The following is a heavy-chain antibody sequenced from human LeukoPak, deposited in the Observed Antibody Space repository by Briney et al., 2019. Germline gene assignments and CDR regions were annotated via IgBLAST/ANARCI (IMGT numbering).Heavy chain of an antibody. CDR1: GGTFSSYT. D-gene: IGHD1-1*01. J-gene: IGHJ5*02. Sequence: ASVKVSCKASGGTFSSYTISWVRQAPGQGLEWMGRIIPILGIANYAQKFQGRVTIAADKSTSTAYMELSSLRSEDTAVYYCARSGYLDNWFDPWGQGTLVTVSS. V-gene: IGHV1-69*02. CDR2: IIPILGIA. CDR3: ARSGYLDNWFDP.